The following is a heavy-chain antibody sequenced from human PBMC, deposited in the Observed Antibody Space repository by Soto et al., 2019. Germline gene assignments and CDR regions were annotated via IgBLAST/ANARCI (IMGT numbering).Heavy chain of an antibody. CDR1: EFTFSGRS. V-gene: IGHV3-74*01. CDR2: IDKVGTDS. CDR3: ARGWFGPDV. Sequence: EVQLVESGGGLVQPGGSLRLSCAASEFTFSGRSVHWVRQAPGKGLVWVSGIDKVGTDSTYADSVKGRFTSSRDNAKKTVYLQMDSLRGEDTAVYYCARGWFGPDVWGKGTTVTVSS. J-gene: IGHJ6*03. D-gene: IGHD3-10*01.